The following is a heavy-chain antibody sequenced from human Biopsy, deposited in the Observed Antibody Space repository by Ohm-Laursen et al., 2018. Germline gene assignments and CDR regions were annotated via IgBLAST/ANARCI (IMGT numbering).Heavy chain of an antibody. CDR1: GFAFSYYG. J-gene: IGHJ5*02. V-gene: IGHV3-33*01. CDR3: ARDDDATGHYMILNH. Sequence: SLRLSCTASGFAFSYYGLHWVRQAPGTGLQWVAVMWSDGINKNYADSVKGRFTVSRDNSNNVLYLQMSSLRDEDSAVYYCARDDDATGHYMILNHWGQGTLVTVSS. D-gene: IGHD3-9*01. CDR2: MWSDGINK.